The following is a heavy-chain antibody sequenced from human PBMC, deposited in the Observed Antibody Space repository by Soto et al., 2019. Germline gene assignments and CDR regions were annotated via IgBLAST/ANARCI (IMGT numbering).Heavy chain of an antibody. CDR2: ISTYSGDT. D-gene: IGHD5-12*01. CDR3: ARHHGPTTSENWFDP. V-gene: IGHV1-18*01. J-gene: IGHJ5*02. Sequence: ASVQVSCKASGYTFTRYDISWVRQAPGQGLEWMGWISTYSGDTKYAQKFQGRVTMTTDTSTTTAYLELRSLRSDDTAVYYCARHHGPTTSENWFDPWGQGTLVTVSS. CDR1: GYTFTRYD.